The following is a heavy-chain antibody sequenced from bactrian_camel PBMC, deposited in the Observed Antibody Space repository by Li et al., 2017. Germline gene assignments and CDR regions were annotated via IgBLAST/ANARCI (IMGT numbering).Heavy chain of an antibody. J-gene: IGHJ4*01. V-gene: IGHV3S53*01. CDR1: GSDISTYC. CDR2: IDKDKEI. Sequence: VQLVESGGGSAQAGGSLRLSCAVSGSDISTYCMAWFRQAPGKEREGVAAIDKDKEIAYTDSVKGRFTISKDNAKNTLYLEMTALKPEDSSVYICAADLVPSGGFCYDTSQLHFFNYRGRGTQVTVS. CDR3: AADLVPSGGFCYDTSQLHFFNY. D-gene: IGHD3*01.